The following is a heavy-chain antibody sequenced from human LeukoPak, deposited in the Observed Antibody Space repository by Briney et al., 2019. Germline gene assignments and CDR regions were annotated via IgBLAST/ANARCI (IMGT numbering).Heavy chain of an antibody. CDR3: AKDPLTIAAAGWFDP. CDR1: GFTFSSYG. Sequence: GGSLRLSCAASGFTFSSYGMHWVRQAPGKGLEWVAFIRYDGSNKYYADSVKGRFTISRDNSKNTLYLQMNSLRAEDTAVYYCAKDPLTIAAAGWFDPWGQGTLVTVSS. CDR2: IRYDGSNK. D-gene: IGHD6-13*01. J-gene: IGHJ5*02. V-gene: IGHV3-30*02.